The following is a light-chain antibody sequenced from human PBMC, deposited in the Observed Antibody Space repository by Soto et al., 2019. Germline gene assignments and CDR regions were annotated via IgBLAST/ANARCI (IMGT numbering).Light chain of an antibody. V-gene: IGLV4-69*01. CDR3: QSWDTGIHRV. Sequence: QLVLAQSPSASASLGASVKLTCTLSSGHSTYAIAWHQQQPEKGPRYLMKLNSDGSHTKGDGIPDRFSGSSSGAERYLSISSPQSEDEADYYCQSWDTGIHRVFGGGTKLTVL. CDR1: SGHSTYA. CDR2: LNSDGSH. J-gene: IGLJ2*01.